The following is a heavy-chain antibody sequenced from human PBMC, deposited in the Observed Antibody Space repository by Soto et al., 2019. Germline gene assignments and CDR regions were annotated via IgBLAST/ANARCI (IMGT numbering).Heavy chain of an antibody. V-gene: IGHV4-30-4*01. CDR2: IYYSGST. CDR3: AREGVFGVVTPSY. Sequence: SETLSLTCTVSGGSISSGDYYWSWIRQPPGKGLEWIGYIYYSGSTYYNPSLKSRVTISVDTSKNQFSLKLSSVTAADTAVYYCAREGVFGVVTPSYWGQGTRVTVSS. CDR1: GGSISSGDYY. D-gene: IGHD3-3*01. J-gene: IGHJ4*02.